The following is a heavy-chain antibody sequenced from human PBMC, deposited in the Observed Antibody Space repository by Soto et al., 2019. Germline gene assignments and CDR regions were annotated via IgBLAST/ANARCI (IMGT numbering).Heavy chain of an antibody. J-gene: IGHJ6*03. CDR3: ARYSGYVDGTDYYYYYMDV. CDR2: IYPGDSDT. D-gene: IGHD5-12*01. V-gene: IGHV5-51*01. CDR1: GYSFTSYW. Sequence: PGESLKISCKGSGYSFTSYWIGWVRQMPGKGLEWMGIIYPGDSDTRYSPSFQGQVTISADKSISTAYLQWSSLKASDTAMYYCARYSGYVDGTDYYYYYMDVWGKGTTVTVSS.